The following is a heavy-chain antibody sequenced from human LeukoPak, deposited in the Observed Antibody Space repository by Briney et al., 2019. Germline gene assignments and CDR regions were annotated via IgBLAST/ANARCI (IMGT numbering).Heavy chain of an antibody. CDR1: GGSISSSNW. J-gene: IGHJ4*02. Sequence: SETLSLTCAVSGGSISSSNWWSWVRQPPGKGLEWIGEIYHSGSTNYNPSLKSRVTISVDKSKNQFSLKLSSVTAADTAVYYCARGAPDQSTVTIYFDYWGQGTLVTVSS. CDR2: IYHSGST. CDR3: ARGAPDQSTVTIYFDY. D-gene: IGHD4-17*01. V-gene: IGHV4-4*02.